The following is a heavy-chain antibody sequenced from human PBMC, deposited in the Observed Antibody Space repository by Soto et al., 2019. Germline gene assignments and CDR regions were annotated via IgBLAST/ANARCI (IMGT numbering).Heavy chain of an antibody. CDR1: GYAFTSNA. Sequence: QVHLVQSGAEVKKPGASVKVSCKASGYAFTSNAIHWMRHAPGQRLEWMAWINAGNGDTKYSQNLQGRVTITRDTSASTAYMELSSLRFEDTAVYYCVRDSGYGDYYNDYWGQGTLVTVSS. D-gene: IGHD4-17*01. V-gene: IGHV1-3*01. CDR2: INAGNGDT. J-gene: IGHJ4*02. CDR3: VRDSGYGDYYNDY.